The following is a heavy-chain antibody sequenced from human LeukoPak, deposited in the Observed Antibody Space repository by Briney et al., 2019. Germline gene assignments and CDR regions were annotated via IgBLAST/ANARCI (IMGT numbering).Heavy chain of an antibody. Sequence: GGSLRLSCAASGFTFSSYEMNWVRQAPGKGLEWVSYISSSGSTIYYADSVKGRFTISRDNAKNSLYLQMNSLRAEDTAVYYCARDPSNYYGSGSYYIGGYYFDYWGQGTLVTVSS. D-gene: IGHD3-10*01. J-gene: IGHJ4*02. V-gene: IGHV3-48*03. CDR3: ARDPSNYYGSGSYYIGGYYFDY. CDR1: GFTFSSYE. CDR2: ISSSGSTI.